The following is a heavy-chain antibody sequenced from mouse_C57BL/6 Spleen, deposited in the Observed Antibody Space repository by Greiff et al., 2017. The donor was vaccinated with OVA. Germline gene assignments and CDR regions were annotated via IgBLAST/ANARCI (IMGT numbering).Heavy chain of an antibody. J-gene: IGHJ3*01. V-gene: IGHV1-50*01. D-gene: IGHD2-3*01. CDR3: ARGRYDGYSAY. CDR2: IDPSDSYT. Sequence: QVQLKQPGAELVKPGASVKLSCKASGYTFTSYWMQWVKQRPGQGLEWIGEIDPSDSYTNYNQKFKGKATLTVDTSSSTAYMQLSSLTSEDSAVYYCARGRYDGYSAYWGQGTLVTVSA. CDR1: GYTFTSYW.